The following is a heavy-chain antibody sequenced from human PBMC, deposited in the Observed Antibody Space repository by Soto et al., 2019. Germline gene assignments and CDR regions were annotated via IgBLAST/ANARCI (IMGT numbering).Heavy chain of an antibody. D-gene: IGHD3-3*01. CDR3: ARGAYGLRFVERDYYYYGMDV. Sequence: GGSLRLSCAASGFTFSSYAMSWVRQAPGKGLERVSGISGSGGGTDYADSVKGRFTISRGNSKNTLYLQMISLRVDDTAVYDCARGAYGLRFVERDYYYYGMDVWGQGTMVTVSS. CDR2: ISGSGGGT. V-gene: IGHV3-23*01. CDR1: GFTFSSYA. J-gene: IGHJ6*02.